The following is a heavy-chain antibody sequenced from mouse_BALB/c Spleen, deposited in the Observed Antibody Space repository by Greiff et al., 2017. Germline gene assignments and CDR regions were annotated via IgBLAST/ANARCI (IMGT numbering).Heavy chain of an antibody. Sequence: QVQLKESGAELARPGASVKMSCKASGYTFTSYTMHWVKQRPGQGLEWIGYINPSSGYTNYNQKFKDKATLTADKSSSTAYMQLSSLTSEDSAVYYCARSGSSSYYYAMDYWGQGTSVTVSS. CDR3: ARSGSSSYYYAMDY. CDR1: GYTFTSYT. CDR2: INPSSGYT. J-gene: IGHJ4*01. D-gene: IGHD1-1*01. V-gene: IGHV1-4*01.